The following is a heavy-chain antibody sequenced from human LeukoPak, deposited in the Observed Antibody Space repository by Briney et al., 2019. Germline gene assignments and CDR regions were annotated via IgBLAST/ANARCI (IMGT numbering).Heavy chain of an antibody. CDR3: ARVYYYESSGYLDY. CDR1: GGSISSYY. V-gene: IGHV4-4*07. J-gene: IGHJ4*02. D-gene: IGHD3-22*01. Sequence: SETLSLTCTVSGGSISSYYWSWVRQPAGKGLEWIGRIYASGNTNYNPSLKGRVTMTVDTSKNQFSLNLSSVTAADTAVYYCARVYYYESSGYLDYWGQGALVTVSP. CDR2: IYASGNT.